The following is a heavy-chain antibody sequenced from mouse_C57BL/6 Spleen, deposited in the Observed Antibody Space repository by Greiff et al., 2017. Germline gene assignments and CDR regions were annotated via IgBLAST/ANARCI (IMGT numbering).Heavy chain of an antibody. V-gene: IGHV1-55*01. D-gene: IGHD1-1*01. CDR3: ARHYGSSYEGYFDV. Sequence: QVQLKQPGAELVKPGASVKMSCKASGYTFTSYWITWVKQRPGQGLEWIGDIYPGSGSTNYNEKFKSKATLTVDPSSSTAYMQLSSLTSEDSAVYYCARHYGSSYEGYFDVWGTGTTVTVSS. CDR1: GYTFTSYW. J-gene: IGHJ1*03. CDR2: IYPGSGST.